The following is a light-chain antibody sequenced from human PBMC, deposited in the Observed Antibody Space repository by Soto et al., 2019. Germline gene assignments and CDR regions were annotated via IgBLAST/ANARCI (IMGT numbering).Light chain of an antibody. CDR2: AAS. CDR3: QQYGTSTGT. CDR1: QSVSSSY. Sequence: EIVLTQSPGTLSLSPGERATLSCRASQSVSSSYLVWYKQKPGQAPRLLIYAASTRATGIPDRFSGSGSGTQFPITSIRLEPEDFAVYSWQQYGTSTGTFGQGTKVEI. J-gene: IGKJ1*01. V-gene: IGKV3-20*01.